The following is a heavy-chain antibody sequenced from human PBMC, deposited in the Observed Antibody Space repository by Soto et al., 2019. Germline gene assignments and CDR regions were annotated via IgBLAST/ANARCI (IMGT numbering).Heavy chain of an antibody. CDR1: GFTFSPYS. CDR2: INFSSDVI. CDR3: VRVAGGSFG. Sequence: DVQLVESGGGWVQPGGSLRLSCSASGFTFSPYSMNWVLQAPGKGLEWLSYINFSSDVIYYADSVKGRFAISRDNAEHSMFLQKYRLRDEDTGVNYFVRVAGGSFGWGQGTRVNVPS. V-gene: IGHV3-48*02. D-gene: IGHD2-15*01. J-gene: IGHJ4*02.